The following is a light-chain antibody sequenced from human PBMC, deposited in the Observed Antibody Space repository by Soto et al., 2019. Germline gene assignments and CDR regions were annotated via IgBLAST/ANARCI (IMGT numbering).Light chain of an antibody. V-gene: IGKV3-20*01. CDR2: GTS. CDR1: QTISSNN. Sequence: EIVLTQSPGTLSVSPGERATLSCRASQTISSNNLAWYQQKPGQAPSLLIYGTSSRATGIPDRFSGSASGTDFTLTISRLEPEDSAIYYCQQYGSWTFGQGTKVEI. J-gene: IGKJ1*01. CDR3: QQYGSWT.